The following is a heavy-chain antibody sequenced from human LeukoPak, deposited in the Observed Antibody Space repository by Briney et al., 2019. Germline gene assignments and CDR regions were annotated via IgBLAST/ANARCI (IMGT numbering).Heavy chain of an antibody. D-gene: IGHD3-10*01. Sequence: SVKVSCKASGGTFSSYAISWVRQAPGQGLEWMGGIIPIFGTANYAQKFQGRVTITVDESTSTAYMELSSLRSEDTAVYYCARDPETYYYGSGSYYYWGQGTLVTVSS. CDR2: IIPIFGTA. CDR1: GGTFSSYA. J-gene: IGHJ4*02. CDR3: ARDPETYYYGSGSYYY. V-gene: IGHV1-69*13.